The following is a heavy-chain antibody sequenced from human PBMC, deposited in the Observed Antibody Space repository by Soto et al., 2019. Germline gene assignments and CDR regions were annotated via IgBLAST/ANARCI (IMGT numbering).Heavy chain of an antibody. CDR1: GFTFSSYW. V-gene: IGHV3-7*04. Sequence: EVQVVESGGGLVQPGGSLRLSCAASGFTFSSYWMSWVRQAPGKGLEWVANIKEDGSEKNYVDSVKGQFTISRDNAKISLYLQMNRLRAEDTAVYYCARGRYYYGSGDYWGQGTLVTVSS. CDR3: ARGRYYYGSGDY. D-gene: IGHD3-10*01. J-gene: IGHJ4*02. CDR2: IKEDGSEK.